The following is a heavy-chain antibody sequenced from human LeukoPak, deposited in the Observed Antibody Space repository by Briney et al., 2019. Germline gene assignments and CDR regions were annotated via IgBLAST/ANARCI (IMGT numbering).Heavy chain of an antibody. J-gene: IGHJ4*02. Sequence: GGSLRLSCAASGFTFSSYSMNWVRQAPGKGLEWVSSISSSSSYIYYADSVKSRFTISRDNAKNSLYLQMKTLRDEDTGGYYCAGEGKNYYGSSGYSSDYWGQGTLVTVSS. D-gene: IGHD3-22*01. V-gene: IGHV3-21*01. CDR3: AGEGKNYYGSSGYSSDY. CDR1: GFTFSSYS. CDR2: ISSSSSYI.